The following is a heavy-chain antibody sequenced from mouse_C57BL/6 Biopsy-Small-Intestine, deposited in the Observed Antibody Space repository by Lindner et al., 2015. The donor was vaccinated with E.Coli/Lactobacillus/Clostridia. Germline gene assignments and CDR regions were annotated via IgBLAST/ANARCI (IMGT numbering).Heavy chain of an antibody. CDR1: GFTFSDYG. Sequence: LQESGGGLVKPGGSLKLSCAASGFTFSDYGMHWVRQAPEKGLEWVAYISSGSTTIYYADTVMGRFTISSDSAKNTLFLQMTSLRSEDTAMYYCARDVYLFYSAMDYWGQGTSVTVSS. D-gene: IGHD5-1*01. CDR3: ARDVYLFYSAMDY. V-gene: IGHV5-17*01. CDR2: ISSGSTTI. J-gene: IGHJ4*01.